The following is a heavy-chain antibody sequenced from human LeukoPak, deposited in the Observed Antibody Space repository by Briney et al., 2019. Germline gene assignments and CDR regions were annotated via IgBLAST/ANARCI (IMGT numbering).Heavy chain of an antibody. V-gene: IGHV4-59*08. CDR3: ARHYDSGSYPLDF. J-gene: IGHJ4*02. CDR2: IYSSGST. D-gene: IGHD3-10*01. Sequence: SETLSLTCTVSGGSIRGYFWSWIRQPPGKGLEWIGHIYSSGSTTYTPSLQGRVTISLDTSKNQFSPKLCSVTAADTAVYYCARHYDSGSYPLDFWGQGTLVTVSS. CDR1: GGSIRGYF.